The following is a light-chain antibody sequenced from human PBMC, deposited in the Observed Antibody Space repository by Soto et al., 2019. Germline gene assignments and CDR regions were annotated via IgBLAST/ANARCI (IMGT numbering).Light chain of an antibody. V-gene: IGKV3-20*01. CDR3: QQYGSSPPSST. J-gene: IGKJ5*01. CDR2: GAS. CDR1: QRVSSGY. Sequence: EIVMTQSPGTLSLSPWERATLTCRARQRVSSGYLAWYQQKPGQAPRLLIYGASNRTTDIPVRFSGRGSGTDFALTISRLKPEDFAVYYCQQYGSSPPSSTFGQGTRLEIK.